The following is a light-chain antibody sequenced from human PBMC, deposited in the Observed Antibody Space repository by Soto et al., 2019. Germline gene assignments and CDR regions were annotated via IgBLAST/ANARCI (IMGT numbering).Light chain of an antibody. CDR3: SSYAGSRYV. CDR1: SSDVGSYNR. Sequence: QSVLTQPPSVSGSPGQSVTISCSGTSSDVGSYNRVSWYQQAPGTAPKVMIYEVSNRPSGVPDRFSGSKSGNTASLTISGLQPEDEADYYCSSYAGSRYVLGTGTKVTVL. J-gene: IGLJ1*01. CDR2: EVS. V-gene: IGLV2-18*02.